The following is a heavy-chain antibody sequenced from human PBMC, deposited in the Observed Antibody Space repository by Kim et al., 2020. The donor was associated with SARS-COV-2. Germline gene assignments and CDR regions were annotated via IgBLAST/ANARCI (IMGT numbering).Heavy chain of an antibody. CDR1: GFTFSSYA. V-gene: IGHV3-30-3*01. Sequence: GGSLRLSCAASGFTFSSYAMHWVRQAPGKGLEWVAVISYDGSNKYYADSVKGRFTISRDNSKNTLYLQMNSLRAEDTAVYYCARDCEDSNLKGGIDYWG. CDR2: ISYDGSNK. D-gene: IGHD4-4*01. CDR3: ARDCEDSNLKGGIDY. J-gene: IGHJ4*01.